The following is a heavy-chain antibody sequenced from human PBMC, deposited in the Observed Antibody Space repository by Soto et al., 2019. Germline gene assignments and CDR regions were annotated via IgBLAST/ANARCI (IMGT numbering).Heavy chain of an antibody. Sequence: GGSLRLSCAASGFTFSDYYMSWIRQAPGKGLEWVSYISSSSSYTNYADSVKGRFTISRDNAKNSLYLQMNSLRAEDTAVYYCARSRSKVVTATLYFDYWGQGTLVTVSS. CDR1: GFTFSDYY. CDR2: ISSSSSYT. J-gene: IGHJ4*02. CDR3: ARSRSKVVTATLYFDY. V-gene: IGHV3-11*06. D-gene: IGHD2-21*02.